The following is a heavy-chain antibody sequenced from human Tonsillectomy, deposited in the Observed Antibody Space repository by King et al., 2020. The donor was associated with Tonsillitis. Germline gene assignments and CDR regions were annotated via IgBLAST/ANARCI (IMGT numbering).Heavy chain of an antibody. V-gene: IGHV3-21*01. D-gene: IGHD5/OR15-5a*01. CDR3: ARYPRHSVYGKPAFFDY. J-gene: IGHJ4*02. CDR2: ISSSSSYI. Sequence: VQLVESGGGLVKPGGSLRLSCAASGFTFSSYSMNWVRQAPGKGLEWVSSISSSSSYIYYADSVKGRFTISRDNAKNSLYLQMNSLRADDTAVYYCARYPRHSVYGKPAFFDYWGQGTLVTVSS. CDR1: GFTFSSYS.